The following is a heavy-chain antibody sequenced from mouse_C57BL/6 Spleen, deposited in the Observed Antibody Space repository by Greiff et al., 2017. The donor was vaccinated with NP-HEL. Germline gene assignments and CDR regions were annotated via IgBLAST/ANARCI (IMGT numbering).Heavy chain of an antibody. CDR2: IDPSDSYT. V-gene: IGHV1-50*01. CDR3: ARSGPYYSNYEGAY. Sequence: QVHVKQPGAELVKPGASVKLSCKASGYTFTSYWMQWVKQRPGQGLEWIGEIDPSDSYTNYNQKFKGKATLTVDTSSSTAYMQLSSLTSEDSAVYYCARSGPYYSNYEGAYWGQGTLVTVSA. J-gene: IGHJ3*01. D-gene: IGHD2-5*01. CDR1: GYTFTSYW.